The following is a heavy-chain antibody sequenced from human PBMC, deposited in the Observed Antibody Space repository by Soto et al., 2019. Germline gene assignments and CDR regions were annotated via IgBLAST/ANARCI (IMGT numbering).Heavy chain of an antibody. V-gene: IGHV1-18*01. D-gene: IGHD6-6*01. CDR1: GYTFKNSG. Sequence: AAVXVSCKDCGYTFKNSGISWVRQAPGQGLEWMGWISAYNGNTNYAQNFQGRVTMTTDTSTSTAYMELRSLSSFFTSRSQYTRCAPRLGYSGEGTL. J-gene: IGHJ4*03. CDR3: TRCAPRLGY. CDR2: ISAYNGNT.